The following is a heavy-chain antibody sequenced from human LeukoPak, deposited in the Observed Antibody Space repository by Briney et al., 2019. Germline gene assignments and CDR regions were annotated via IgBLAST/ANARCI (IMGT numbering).Heavy chain of an antibody. J-gene: IGHJ3*01. CDR3: ARLGYDILTGYYLEL. D-gene: IGHD3-9*01. Sequence: PSETLSLTCAVYGGSFSGYYWSWIRQPPGKGLEWIGEINHSGSTNYNPSLKSRVTISVDTSKNQFSLKLSSVTAADTAVYYCARLGYDILTGYYLELWGQGTMVTVSS. V-gene: IGHV4-34*01. CDR2: INHSGST. CDR1: GGSFSGYY.